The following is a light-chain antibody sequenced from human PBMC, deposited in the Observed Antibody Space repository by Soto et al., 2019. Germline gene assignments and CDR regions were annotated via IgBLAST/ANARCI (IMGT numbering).Light chain of an antibody. Sequence: QSALTQPASVSGSPGRSITISCTGTSSDVGGYTYVSWDQQHPGKAPKLMIYDVSNRPSGVSNRFSGSKSGNTASLTISGLQAEDEADYYCISYATGSSVVFGGGTKVTVL. CDR1: SSDVGGYTY. V-gene: IGLV2-14*01. J-gene: IGLJ2*01. CDR2: DVS. CDR3: ISYATGSSVV.